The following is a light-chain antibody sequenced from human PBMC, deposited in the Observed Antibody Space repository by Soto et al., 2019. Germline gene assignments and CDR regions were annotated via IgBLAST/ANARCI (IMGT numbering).Light chain of an antibody. J-gene: IGKJ4*01. CDR2: DVS. CDR1: QSVSSF. Sequence: EIVLTQSPAILSLSPGEIAILSCRASQSVSSFLAWYQKKPGQAPRLLRYDVSNRATGIPARFSGSGSGTDFTLTISSVDPEDFAVYYCQQRYNWPLTFGGGTKVEIK. CDR3: QQRYNWPLT. V-gene: IGKV3-11*01.